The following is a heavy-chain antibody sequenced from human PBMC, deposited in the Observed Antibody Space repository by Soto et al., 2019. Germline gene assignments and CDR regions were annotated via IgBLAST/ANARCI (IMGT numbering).Heavy chain of an antibody. CDR2: IIPMFGTS. CDR3: ARCSPPRGYYAY. Sequence: QVQLVQSGAEVKKPGSSVKVSCTASGGTFNTFGISWVRQAPGQGLEWMGGIIPMFGTSHYAQKFQGRVTITADESTRTVYMELSSLRSEDTAVYYCARCSPPRGYYAYWGQGTLVTVSS. J-gene: IGHJ4*02. CDR1: GGTFNTFG. V-gene: IGHV1-69*01. D-gene: IGHD3-22*01.